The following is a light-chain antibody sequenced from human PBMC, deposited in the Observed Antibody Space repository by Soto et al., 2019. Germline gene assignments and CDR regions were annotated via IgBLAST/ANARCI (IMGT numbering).Light chain of an antibody. CDR3: QQYNEYPLT. Sequence: DIQLTQSPSSLAASVGDRVTITCRASQGVGTWLGWYQQKPDKAPKSLIYAASKLQSGVTSRFNGSGSGTDFTLTIGSLQPEDLGTYYCQQYNEYPLTFGGGTKVEIK. CDR1: QGVGTW. J-gene: IGKJ4*01. V-gene: IGKV1D-16*01. CDR2: AAS.